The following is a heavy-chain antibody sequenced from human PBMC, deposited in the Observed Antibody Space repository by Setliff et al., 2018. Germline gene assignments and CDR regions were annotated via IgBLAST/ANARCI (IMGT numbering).Heavy chain of an antibody. J-gene: IGHJ5*02. CDR3: ARSPALLGIVYLDP. CDR2: LIPMFGTP. V-gene: IGHV1-69*05. Sequence: SVKVSCKASGDSFSNYAISWVRQAPGQGLEWMGGLIPMFGTPGYAQKFQDRVTITTDESTSTAYMELNSLTSEDTAVYYCARSPALLGIVYLDPWGQGTQVTVS. CDR1: GDSFSNYA. D-gene: IGHD2-15*01.